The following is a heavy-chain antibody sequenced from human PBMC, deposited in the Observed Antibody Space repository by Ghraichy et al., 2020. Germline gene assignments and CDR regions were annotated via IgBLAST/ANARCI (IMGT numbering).Heavy chain of an antibody. J-gene: IGHJ5*02. V-gene: IGHV3-23*01. D-gene: IGHD6-6*01. CDR1: GFTFSSYA. CDR2: ISGSGGST. Sequence: ETLSLTCAASGFTFSSYAMSWVRQAPGKELEWVSAISGSGGSTYYADSVKGRFTISRDNSKNTLYLQMNSLRAEDTAVYYCAKDSPQLAGWFDPWGQGTLVTVSS. CDR3: AKDSPQLAGWFDP.